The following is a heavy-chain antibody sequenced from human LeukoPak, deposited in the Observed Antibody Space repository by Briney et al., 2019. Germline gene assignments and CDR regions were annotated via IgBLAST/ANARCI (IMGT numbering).Heavy chain of an antibody. CDR3: ARDGYDFWSGYYIRYYYYGMDV. CDR2: ISSSSSYI. D-gene: IGHD3-3*01. Sequence: PGGSLRLSCAASGFTFSSYSMNWVRQAPGKGLEWVSSISSSSSYIYYADSVKGRFTISRDNAKNSLYLQMNSLRAEDTAVYYCARDGYDFWSGYYIRYYYYGMDVWGQGTTVTVSS. CDR1: GFTFSSYS. V-gene: IGHV3-21*01. J-gene: IGHJ6*02.